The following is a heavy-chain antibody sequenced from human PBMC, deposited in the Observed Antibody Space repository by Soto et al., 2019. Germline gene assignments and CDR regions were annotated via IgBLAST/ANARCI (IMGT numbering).Heavy chain of an antibody. D-gene: IGHD6-6*01. Sequence: SGPTRVNPTQTLTLTCTFSGFSLSTSGMRVNWIRQPPGKALEWLARIDWDDDKFYSTSLKTRLTISKDTSKNQVVLTMTNMDPVDTATYYCARIRSSSTHFDYWGQGTLVTVSS. V-gene: IGHV2-70*04. CDR2: IDWDDDK. J-gene: IGHJ4*02. CDR3: ARIRSSSTHFDY. CDR1: GFSLSTSGMR.